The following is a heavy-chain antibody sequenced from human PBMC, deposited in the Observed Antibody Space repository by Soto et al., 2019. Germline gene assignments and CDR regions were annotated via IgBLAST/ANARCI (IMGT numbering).Heavy chain of an antibody. CDR3: ARDKIQAAIRKAPNWLDP. CDR1: GFTFSSYA. J-gene: IGHJ5*02. D-gene: IGHD2-2*02. Sequence: GGSLRLSCAASGFTFSSYAMHWVRQAPGKGLEWVAVISYDGSNKYYADSVKGRFTISRDNSKNTLYLQMNSLRAEDTAVYYCARDKIQAAIRKAPNWLDPWGQGTLVTVSS. V-gene: IGHV3-30-3*01. CDR2: ISYDGSNK.